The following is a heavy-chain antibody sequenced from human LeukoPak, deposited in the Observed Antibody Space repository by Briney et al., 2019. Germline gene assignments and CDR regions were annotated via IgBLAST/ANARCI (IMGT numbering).Heavy chain of an antibody. CDR2: ISGSGGST. Sequence: GGSLRLSCAASGFTFSSYAMSWVRQAPGKGLQWVSTISGSGGSTYYADSVKGRFTISRDNSKNTLYLQMNSLRAEDAAVYYCARRPGLERYYFDYWGQGTLVTVSS. V-gene: IGHV3-23*01. CDR1: GFTFSSYA. J-gene: IGHJ4*02. D-gene: IGHD1-1*01. CDR3: ARRPGLERYYFDY.